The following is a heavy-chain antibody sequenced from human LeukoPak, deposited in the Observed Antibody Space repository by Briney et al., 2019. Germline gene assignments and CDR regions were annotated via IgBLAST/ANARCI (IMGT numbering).Heavy chain of an antibody. CDR1: GGSFSGYY. Sequence: PSETLSLTCAVYGGSFSGYYWSWIRQPPGKGLEWIGEINHSGSTNYNPSLKSRVTISADTSKNQFSLKLSSVTAADTAVYYCATSGYDYYFDYWGQGTLVTVPS. CDR3: ATSGYDYYFDY. V-gene: IGHV4-34*01. D-gene: IGHD5-12*01. J-gene: IGHJ4*02. CDR2: INHSGST.